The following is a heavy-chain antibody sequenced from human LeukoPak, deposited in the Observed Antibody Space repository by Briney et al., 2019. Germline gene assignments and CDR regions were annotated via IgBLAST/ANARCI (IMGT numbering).Heavy chain of an antibody. V-gene: IGHV3-48*03. Sequence: PGGSLRLSCAASGSTISNYEMNWVRQAPEKGLEWVSYITGSVSIIYSADSVKGRFTISRDNAKNSLYLQMNSLRAEDTAVYYCARVDYGSGKGDHYYYYYYMDVWGKGTTVTISS. D-gene: IGHD3-10*01. CDR3: ARVDYGSGKGDHYYYYYYMDV. CDR2: ITGSVSII. CDR1: GSTISNYE. J-gene: IGHJ6*03.